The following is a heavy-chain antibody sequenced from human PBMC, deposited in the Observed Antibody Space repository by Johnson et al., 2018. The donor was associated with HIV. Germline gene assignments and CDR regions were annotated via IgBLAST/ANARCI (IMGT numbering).Heavy chain of an antibody. D-gene: IGHD6-19*01. J-gene: IGHJ3*02. CDR2: INWNGGST. Sequence: EVQLVESGGGLVQPGGSLRLSCAASGFTSSSYAMSWVRQAPGKGLEWVSGINWNGGSTGYADSVKGRFTISRDNSKNTLYLQMNSLRAEDTAVYYCAKDGERAVAAAFDIWGQGTMVTVSS. CDR1: GFTSSSYA. CDR3: AKDGERAVAAAFDI. V-gene: IGHV3-23*04.